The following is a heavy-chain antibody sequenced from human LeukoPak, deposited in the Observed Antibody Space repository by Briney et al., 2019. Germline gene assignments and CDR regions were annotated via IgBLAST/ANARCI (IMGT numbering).Heavy chain of an antibody. Sequence: GGSLGLSCAASGFTFSNAWMNWVRQAPGKGLEWVGRIKSKTDGGTTDYAAPVKGRFTISRDDSKNTLYLQMNSLKTEDTAVYYCTTYGIDSSGYYYSDYWGQGTLVTVSS. CDR3: TTYGIDSSGYYYSDY. CDR1: GFTFSNAW. D-gene: IGHD3-22*01. CDR2: IKSKTDGGTT. V-gene: IGHV3-15*07. J-gene: IGHJ4*02.